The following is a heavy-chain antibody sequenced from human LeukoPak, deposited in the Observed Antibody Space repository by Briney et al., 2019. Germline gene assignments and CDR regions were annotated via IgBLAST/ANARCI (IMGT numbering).Heavy chain of an antibody. Sequence: SETLSLTCTVSGGSISSSSYYWGWIRQPPGQGLEWIGSIYYSGSTYYNPSLKSRVTISVDTSKNQFSLKLSSVTAADTAVYYCARHEEMITFGGVIASNYFDYWGQGTLVTVSS. CDR2: IYYSGST. CDR1: GGSISSSSYY. J-gene: IGHJ4*02. D-gene: IGHD3-16*02. CDR3: ARHEEMITFGGVIASNYFDY. V-gene: IGHV4-39*01.